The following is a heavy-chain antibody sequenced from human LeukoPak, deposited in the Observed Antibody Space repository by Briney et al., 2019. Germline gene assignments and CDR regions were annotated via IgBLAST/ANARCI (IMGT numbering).Heavy chain of an antibody. V-gene: IGHV3-7*03. CDR1: GFTFNNHW. D-gene: IGHD6-13*01. Sequence: GGSLRLSCAASGFTFNNHWTSWVRQAPGKGLEWVANIRHDGSDKKYVDSVKGRFTISRDNAENLLFLQMNSLRAEDTAVYYCARRITIAAAGWGYGMDVWGQGTTVTVSS. CDR3: ARRITIAAAGWGYGMDV. CDR2: IRHDGSDK. J-gene: IGHJ6*02.